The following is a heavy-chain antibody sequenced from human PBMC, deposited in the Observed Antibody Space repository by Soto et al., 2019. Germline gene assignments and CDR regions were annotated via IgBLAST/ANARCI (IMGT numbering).Heavy chain of an antibody. CDR3: LSDSNGYFYWMGRY. J-gene: IGHJ4*02. CDR2: IRADGSRT. Sequence: GSLLLTCSVSGFTFSNYAMAWVRQAPGKGLEWVSSIRADGSRTHYADSVKGRFTVSRDNSKNRLYLDMKSLRADDTALYYFLSDSNGYFYWMGRYWGQGTQVTVYS. V-gene: IGHV3-23*01. CDR1: GFTFSNYA. D-gene: IGHD4-4*01.